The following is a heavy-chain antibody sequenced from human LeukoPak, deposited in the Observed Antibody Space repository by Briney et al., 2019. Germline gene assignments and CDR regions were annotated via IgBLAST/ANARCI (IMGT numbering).Heavy chain of an antibody. CDR2: IKQDGSEK. J-gene: IGHJ4*02. CDR1: GFTFSSYW. D-gene: IGHD5-18*01. V-gene: IGHV3-7*01. Sequence: GGSLRLSCAASGFTFSSYWMSWVRQAPGKGLEWVANIKQDGSEKYYVDSVKGRFTISRDNAKNSLYLQMNSLRAEDTAVYYCARGRYNYGYIYDYWGQGTLVTVSS. CDR3: ARGRYNYGYIYDY.